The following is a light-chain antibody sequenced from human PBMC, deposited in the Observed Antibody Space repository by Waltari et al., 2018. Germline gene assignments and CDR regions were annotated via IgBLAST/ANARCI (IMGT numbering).Light chain of an antibody. CDR1: SSDVGDFNY. J-gene: IGLJ1*01. CDR2: DVT. Sequence: QSALPQPASVSGSPGQSITISCTGSSSDVGDFNYVSWYKQNPGKDPKLIIFDVTDRPSGVSNRFSGSKSGTTASLTISGLQADDEADYYCTSFTRSRTWVFGSGTQVTVL. V-gene: IGLV2-14*03. CDR3: TSFTRSRTWV.